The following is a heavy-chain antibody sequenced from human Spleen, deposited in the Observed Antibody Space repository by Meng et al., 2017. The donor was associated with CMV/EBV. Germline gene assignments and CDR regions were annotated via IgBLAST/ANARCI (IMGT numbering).Heavy chain of an antibody. D-gene: IGHD2-21*02. Sequence: SGDYYCSLIRQPPGTGLEWIGYIYYSGSTYYNPSLKSRVTISVDTSKNQFSLKLSSVTAADTAVYYCARTPAYCGGDCYSGGWFDPWGQGTLVTVSS. V-gene: IGHV4-30-4*08. CDR2: IYYSGST. CDR1: SGDYY. J-gene: IGHJ5*02. CDR3: ARTPAYCGGDCYSGGWFDP.